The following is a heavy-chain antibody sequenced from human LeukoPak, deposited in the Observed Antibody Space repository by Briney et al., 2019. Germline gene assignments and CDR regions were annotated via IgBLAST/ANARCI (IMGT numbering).Heavy chain of an antibody. CDR3: ARVAGRLLWFGELRWFDP. D-gene: IGHD3-10*01. Sequence: SETLSLACADYGGSFSGYYWSWIPQPPGKGLEWIGEINHSGSTNYNPSLKSRVTISVDTSKNQFSLKLSSVTAADTAVYYCARVAGRLLWFGELRWFDPWGQGTLVTVSS. CDR2: INHSGST. V-gene: IGHV4-34*01. J-gene: IGHJ5*02. CDR1: GGSFSGYY.